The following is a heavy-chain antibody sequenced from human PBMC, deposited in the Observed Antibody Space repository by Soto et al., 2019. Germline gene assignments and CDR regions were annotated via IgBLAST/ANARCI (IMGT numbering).Heavy chain of an antibody. Sequence: GGSLRLSCAASGFTFSSYAMSWVRQAPGKGLEWVSAIGGGGGSTYYADSVKGRFTISRDNSKNTLYLQMNSLRAEDKAVYYCAKSIAVAGIDDYYYAMDVWGQGTTVTVSS. V-gene: IGHV3-23*01. D-gene: IGHD6-19*01. CDR1: GFTFSSYA. CDR2: IGGGGGST. J-gene: IGHJ6*02. CDR3: AKSIAVAGIDDYYYAMDV.